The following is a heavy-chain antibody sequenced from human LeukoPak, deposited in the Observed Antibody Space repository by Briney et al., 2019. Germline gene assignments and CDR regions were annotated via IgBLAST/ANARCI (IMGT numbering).Heavy chain of an antibody. V-gene: IGHV1-18*01. D-gene: IGHD3-22*01. CDR3: ARDHYYDSSGYYEGVDY. J-gene: IGHJ4*02. CDR2: ISAYNGNT. CDR1: GYTFTSYG. Sequence: ASVKVSCKASGYTFTSYGISWVRQAPGQGLEWMGWISAYNGNTKYAQKLQGRVTMTTDTSTSTAYMELRSLRSDDTAVYYCARDHYYDSSGYYEGVDYWGQGTLVTVSS.